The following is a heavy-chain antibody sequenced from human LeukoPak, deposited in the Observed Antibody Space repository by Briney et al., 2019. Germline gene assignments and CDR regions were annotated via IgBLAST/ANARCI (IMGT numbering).Heavy chain of an antibody. V-gene: IGHV3-21*01. CDR1: GFTFSRYS. CDR2: ISIGNTYI. Sequence: GGSLRLSCAASGFTFSRYSMNWVRQAPGKGLEWVSSISIGNTYIYYADSVKGRFTISRDNAKNSLYLQLNSLRAEDTAVYYCARAHYDSSGYYGGWFDYWGQGTLVTVSS. CDR3: ARAHYDSSGYYGGWFDY. J-gene: IGHJ4*02. D-gene: IGHD3-22*01.